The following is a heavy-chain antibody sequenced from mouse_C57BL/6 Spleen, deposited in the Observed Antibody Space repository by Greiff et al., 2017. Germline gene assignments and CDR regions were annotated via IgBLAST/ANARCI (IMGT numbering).Heavy chain of an antibody. CDR2: IRLKSDNYAT. J-gene: IGHJ1*03. CDR3: TGGDTWYFDV. V-gene: IGHV6-3*01. CDR1: GFTFSNYW. Sequence: EVMLVESGGGLVQPGGSMKLSCVASGFTFSNYWMNWVRQSPEKGLEWVAQIRLKSDNYATHYAESVKGRFTISRDDSKSSVYLQMNNLRAEDTGIYYCTGGDTWYFDVWGTGTTVTVSS.